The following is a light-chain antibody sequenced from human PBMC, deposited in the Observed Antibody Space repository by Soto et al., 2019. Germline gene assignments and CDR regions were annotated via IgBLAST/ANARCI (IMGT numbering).Light chain of an antibody. V-gene: IGLV2-8*01. Sequence: QSVLTQPPSASGSPGQSVTISCTGTSSDVGGYNYVSWYQQYPGRAPKLMIYEVTKRPSGVPDRFSGSKSGNTASLTVSGLQAEDEADDYCSSYAASNNFYFVFGGGTTVTVL. CDR1: SSDVGGYNY. J-gene: IGLJ3*02. CDR2: EVT. CDR3: SSYAASNNFYFV.